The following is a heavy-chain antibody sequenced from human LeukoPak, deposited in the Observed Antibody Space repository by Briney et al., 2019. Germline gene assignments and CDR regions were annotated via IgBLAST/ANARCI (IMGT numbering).Heavy chain of an antibody. CDR2: INHSGST. CDR3: ARHGVYSSSWLYYYYYYMDV. V-gene: IGHV4-34*01. Sequence: SETLSLTCAVYGGSFSGYYWSWIRQPPGKGLEWIGEINHSGSTNYNPSLKSRVTISVDTSKNQFSLKLSSVTAADTAVYYCARHGVYSSSWLYYYYYYMDVWGKGTTVTISS. CDR1: GGSFSGYY. J-gene: IGHJ6*03. D-gene: IGHD6-13*01.